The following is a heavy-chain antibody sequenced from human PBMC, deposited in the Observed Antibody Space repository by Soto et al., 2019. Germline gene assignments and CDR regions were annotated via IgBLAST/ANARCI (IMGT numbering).Heavy chain of an antibody. D-gene: IGHD6-13*01. V-gene: IGHV6-1*01. CDR1: GDSVSSNSAA. CDR3: ARVGIAAAGTYYYYGMDV. CDR2: TYYRSKWYN. Sequence: SQTLSLTCAISGDSVSSNSAAWNWIRQSPSRGLEWLGRTYYRSKWYNDCAVSVKSRITINPDTSKNQFSLQLNSVTPEDTAVYYCARVGIAAAGTYYYYGMDVWGQGTTVTVSS. J-gene: IGHJ6*02.